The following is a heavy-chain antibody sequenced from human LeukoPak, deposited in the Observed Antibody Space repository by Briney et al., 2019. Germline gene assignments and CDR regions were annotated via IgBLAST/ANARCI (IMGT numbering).Heavy chain of an antibody. CDR1: GFTFSSYE. CDR3: AREESSRDWYFDL. D-gene: IGHD2-2*01. V-gene: IGHV3-48*03. CDR2: ISGSGSTI. Sequence: GGSLRLSCAASGFTFSSYEMNWARQAPGKGLEWVSYISGSGSTIYYADSVKGRFTISRDNAKNSLYLQMNSLRAEDTAVYYCAREESSRDWYFDLWGRGTLVTVSS. J-gene: IGHJ2*01.